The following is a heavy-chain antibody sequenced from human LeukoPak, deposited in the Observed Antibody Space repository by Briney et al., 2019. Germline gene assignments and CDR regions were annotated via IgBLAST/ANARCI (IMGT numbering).Heavy chain of an antibody. CDR3: AKDGDVRYCSGGSCHLGGGYFDY. Sequence: GRSLRLSCAASGFTFDDYAMHWVRQAPGKGLEWVSGISRDSGRIGYADSVKGRFTISRDNAKNSLYLQMNSLRAEDMALYYCAKDGDVRYCSGGSCHLGGGYFDYWGQGTLVTVSS. J-gene: IGHJ4*02. CDR2: ISRDSGRI. D-gene: IGHD2-15*01. V-gene: IGHV3-9*03. CDR1: GFTFDDYA.